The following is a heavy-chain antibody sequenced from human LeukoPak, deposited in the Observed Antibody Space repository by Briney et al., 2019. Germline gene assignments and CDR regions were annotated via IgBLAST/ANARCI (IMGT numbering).Heavy chain of an antibody. J-gene: IGHJ4*02. Sequence: SGPTLVNPTQTLTLTCTFSGFSLTTSGVGVGWIRQPPGKALEWLALIYWNDDKHYSPSLKSRLTITKDTSNNQVVLTMTNMDPVDTATYYCAHSPAGSCSDGSCYRPLDYWGQGTLVTVSS. CDR2: IYWNDDK. CDR3: AHSPAGSCSDGSCYRPLDY. D-gene: IGHD2-15*01. CDR1: GFSLTTSGVG. V-gene: IGHV2-5*01.